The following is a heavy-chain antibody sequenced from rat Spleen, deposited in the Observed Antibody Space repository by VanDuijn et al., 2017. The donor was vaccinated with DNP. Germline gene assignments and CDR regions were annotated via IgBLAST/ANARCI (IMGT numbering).Heavy chain of an antibody. CDR3: ARRNSYYFDY. V-gene: IGHV5-31*01. CDR2: ITSSGGST. Sequence: EVQLVESGGDLVQPGRSLKLSCVASGFTFNNYWMTWIRQVPGKGLEWVASITSSGGSTYYPDSVKGRFTISRDNAKSTLYLQMDSLRSEDTATYYCARRNSYYFDYWGQGVMVTVSS. CDR1: GFTFNNYW. J-gene: IGHJ2*01.